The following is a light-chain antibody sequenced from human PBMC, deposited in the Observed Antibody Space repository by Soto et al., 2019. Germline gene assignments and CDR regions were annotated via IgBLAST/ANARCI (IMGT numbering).Light chain of an antibody. J-gene: IGLJ3*02. CDR3: CSYAGSINWV. V-gene: IGLV2-23*01. Sequence: QSVLTQPASVSGSPGQSITISCTGTSSDVGSYNLVSWYQQHPGKAPKLMIYEGSKRPSGVSNRFSGSKSGNTASLTISGLQAEDEADYYCCSYAGSINWVFGGGTKLTVL. CDR2: EGS. CDR1: SSDVGSYNL.